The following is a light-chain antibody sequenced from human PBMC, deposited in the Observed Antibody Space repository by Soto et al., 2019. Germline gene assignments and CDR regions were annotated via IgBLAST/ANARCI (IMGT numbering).Light chain of an antibody. CDR1: SSNIAKNY. Sequence: QSVLTQPPSTSGTPGQRVTISCSGDSSNIAKNYVYWYQQVPGMAPKLLIYSDNQRPSGVPDRFSGSKSGTSASLAISGLRSEDEAEYYCAAWDDRLSGYGFGGGTKGTVL. J-gene: IGLJ1*01. CDR3: AAWDDRLSGYG. CDR2: SDN. V-gene: IGLV1-47*02.